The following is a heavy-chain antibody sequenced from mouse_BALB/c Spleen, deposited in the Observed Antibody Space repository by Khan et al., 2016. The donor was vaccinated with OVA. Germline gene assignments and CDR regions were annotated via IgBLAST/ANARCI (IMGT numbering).Heavy chain of an antibody. V-gene: IGHV1-4*01. CDR1: GYTFTSYK. Sequence: VQLQESGAELVRPGASLKMSCKASGYTFTSYKMYWIIQRPGQNLEWIGPINPNNYSTNYNQNFKDKATLTVDKSSSTAYMQLSSLTSEDSAVYCCVSEGTYYRYGDWCAYWGQGTMLTVSA. CDR3: VSEGTYYRYGDWCAY. CDR2: INPNNYST. D-gene: IGHD2-14*01. J-gene: IGHJ3*01.